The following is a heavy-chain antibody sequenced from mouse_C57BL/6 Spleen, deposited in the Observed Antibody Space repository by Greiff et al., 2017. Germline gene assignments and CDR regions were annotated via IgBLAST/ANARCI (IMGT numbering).Heavy chain of an antibody. CDR3: ARGFYYDYDGS. Sequence: LVESGPELVKPGDSVKISCKASGYSFTGYFMNWVMQSHGKSLEWIGRINPYNGDTFYNQKFKGKATLTVDKSSSTAHMELRSLTSEDSAVYYCARGFYYDYDGSWGQGTLVTVSA. J-gene: IGHJ3*02. CDR2: INPYNGDT. V-gene: IGHV1-20*01. D-gene: IGHD2-4*01. CDR1: GYSFTGYF.